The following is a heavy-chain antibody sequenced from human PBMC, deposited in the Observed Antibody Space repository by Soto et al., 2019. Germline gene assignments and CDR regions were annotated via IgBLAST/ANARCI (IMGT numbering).Heavy chain of an antibody. Sequence: VGSLRLSCVASGFTFSDYSMSWIRQAPGKGLEWLAFIDSRGRTLSYADSVRGRFTISRDNAENSVYLQMDSLRADDTAVYYCARQAARNYIDSWGQGNSVTVSS. CDR3: ARQAARNYIDS. D-gene: IGHD6-6*01. CDR1: GFTFSDYS. J-gene: IGHJ4*02. CDR2: IDSRGRTL. V-gene: IGHV3-11*01.